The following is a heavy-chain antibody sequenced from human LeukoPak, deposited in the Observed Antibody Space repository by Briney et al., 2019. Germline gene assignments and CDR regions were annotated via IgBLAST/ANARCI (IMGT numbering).Heavy chain of an antibody. CDR1: GGSISSGGYC. CDR3: ARAVDTAMVIGY. V-gene: IGHV4-31*03. Sequence: KPSETLSLTCTVSGGSISSGGYCWSWIRQHPGKGLEWIGYIYYSGSTYYNPSLKSRVTISVDTSKNQFSLKLSSVTAADTAVYYCARAVDTAMVIGYWGQGTLVTVSS. D-gene: IGHD5-18*01. J-gene: IGHJ4*02. CDR2: IYYSGST.